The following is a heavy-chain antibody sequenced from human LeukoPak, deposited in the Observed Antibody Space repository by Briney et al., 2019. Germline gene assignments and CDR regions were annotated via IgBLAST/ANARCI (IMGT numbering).Heavy chain of an antibody. CDR3: ARVKTKLYYYGSGSPEAFDI. J-gene: IGHJ3*02. D-gene: IGHD3-10*01. CDR1: GFTFSSYS. CDR2: ISSSSSTI. Sequence: GGSLRLSCAASGFTFSSYSMNWVRQAPGKGLEWVSYISSSSSTIYYADSVKGRFTISRVNAKNSLYLQMNSLRDEDTAVYYCARVKTKLYYYGSGSPEAFDIWGQGTMVTVSS. V-gene: IGHV3-48*02.